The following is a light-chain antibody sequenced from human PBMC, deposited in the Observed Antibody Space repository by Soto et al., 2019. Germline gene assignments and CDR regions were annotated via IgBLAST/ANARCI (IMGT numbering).Light chain of an antibody. V-gene: IGLV2-14*01. CDR1: SSDVGGYNY. CDR2: EVS. J-gene: IGLJ1*01. Sequence: QSALTQPASVSGSPGQSITISCTGTSSDVGGYNYVSWYQQHPGKALKLMIYEVSNRPSGVSNRFSGSKSGNTASLTISGLQAEDEADYYCSSYTSSSLYVFGTGTQLTVL. CDR3: SSYTSSSLYV.